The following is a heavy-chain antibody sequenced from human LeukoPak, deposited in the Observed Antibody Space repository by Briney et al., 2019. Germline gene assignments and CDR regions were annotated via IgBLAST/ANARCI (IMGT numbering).Heavy chain of an antibody. D-gene: IGHD2-15*01. CDR1: GGTFSSYA. CDR2: IIPIFGTA. V-gene: IGHV1-69*01. J-gene: IGHJ3*02. CDR3: ARERYCSGGSCYPSAFDI. Sequence: GSSVKVSXKASGGTFSSYAISWVRQAPGQGLEWMGGIIPIFGTANYAQKFQGRVTITADESTSTAYMELSSLRSEDTAVYYCARERYCSGGSCYPSAFDIWGQGTMVTVSS.